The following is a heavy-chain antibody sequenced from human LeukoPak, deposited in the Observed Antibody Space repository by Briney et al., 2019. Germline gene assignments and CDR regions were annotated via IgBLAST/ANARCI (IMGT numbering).Heavy chain of an antibody. CDR2: ISYSGSA. D-gene: IGHD1-26*01. CDR1: GGSFTNYY. CDR3: ARNRVVGAPNFDY. J-gene: IGHJ4*02. Sequence: SETLSLTCTVSGGSFTNYYCNWIRQSPGKGLEWIGYISYSGSADYNPSLKSRVTISVDTSQHQFSLKLTSMTAADTAVYYCARNRVVGAPNFDYWGQGTLVTVFS. V-gene: IGHV4-59*13.